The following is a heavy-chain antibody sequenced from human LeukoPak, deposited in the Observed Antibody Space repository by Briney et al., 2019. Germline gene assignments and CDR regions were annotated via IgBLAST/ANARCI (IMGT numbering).Heavy chain of an antibody. CDR1: GFTFSGYV. J-gene: IGHJ4*02. V-gene: IGHV3-23*05. CDR2: IFASGSTT. Sequence: GGSLRLSCAASGFTFSGYVMNWVRQAPGKGLEWVSLIFASGSTTKYADSVQGRFTISRDNSKSTLCLQMNSLRAEDTAVYYCAKQLGYCSDGSCYFPYWGQGTLVTVSS. D-gene: IGHD2-15*01. CDR3: AKQLGYCSDGSCYFPY.